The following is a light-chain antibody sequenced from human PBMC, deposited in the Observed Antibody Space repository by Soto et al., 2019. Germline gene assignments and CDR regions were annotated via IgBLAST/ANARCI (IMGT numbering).Light chain of an antibody. J-gene: IGLJ2*01. Sequence: QSALTQPASVSGSPGQSITISCTGTSSDFGGYNYVSWYQQHPGKAPKLMIYDVSNRPSGVSNRFSGSKSGNTASLTISGLQAEDEAEYYCSSYTSSSTLVVFGGGTKLTVL. V-gene: IGLV2-14*01. CDR1: SSDFGGYNY. CDR2: DVS. CDR3: SSYTSSSTLVV.